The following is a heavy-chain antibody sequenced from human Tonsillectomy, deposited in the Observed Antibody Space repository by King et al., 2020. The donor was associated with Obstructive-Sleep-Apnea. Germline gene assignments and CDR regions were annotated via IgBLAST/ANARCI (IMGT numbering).Heavy chain of an antibody. D-gene: IGHD3-16*01. CDR3: ARNDMITFGGPMIDY. J-gene: IGHJ4*02. CDR1: GFTFSSYD. CDR2: IRYDGSDK. Sequence: VQLVESGGGVVQPGGSLRLSCAASGFTFSSYDIHWVRQTPGKGLEWVAFIRYDGSDKYFADSVQGRFTISRANSKNTLYLQLNSLRAEDTAVDYCARNDMITFGGPMIDYWGQGTLVTVSS. V-gene: IGHV3-30*02.